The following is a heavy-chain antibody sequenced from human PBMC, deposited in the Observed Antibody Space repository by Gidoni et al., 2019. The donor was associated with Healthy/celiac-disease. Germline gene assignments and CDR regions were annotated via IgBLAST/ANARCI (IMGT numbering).Heavy chain of an antibody. Sequence: QVQLVESGGGVVQPGRSLRLSCSASGFTFSSYAMHWVRQAPGQGLEWVAVISYDGSNKYYADSVKGRFTISRDNSKNTLYLQMNSLRAEDTAVYYCASGSSDYWGQGTLVTVSA. D-gene: IGHD1-26*01. CDR3: ASGSSDY. CDR1: GFTFSSYA. J-gene: IGHJ4*02. V-gene: IGHV3-30-3*01. CDR2: ISYDGSNK.